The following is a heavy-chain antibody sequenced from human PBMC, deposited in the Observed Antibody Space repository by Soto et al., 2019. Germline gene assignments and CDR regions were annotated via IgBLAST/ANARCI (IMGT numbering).Heavy chain of an antibody. CDR3: ARDLAKGGGSAGFDY. CDR1: GYTFTVYY. V-gene: IGHV1-2*02. CDR2: INPKSGGT. D-gene: IGHD1-26*01. Sequence: ASVKVSCKASGYTFTVYYMHWVRQAPGQGLEWMGWINPKSGGTMYPQKFQGRVTMTWDTSISTAYVALTRLRSDDTAVYHCARDLAKGGGSAGFDYWGQGTLVTVSS. J-gene: IGHJ4*02.